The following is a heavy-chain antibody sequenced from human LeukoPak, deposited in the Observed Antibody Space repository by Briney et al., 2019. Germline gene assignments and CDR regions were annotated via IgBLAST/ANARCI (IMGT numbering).Heavy chain of an antibody. J-gene: IGHJ4*02. V-gene: IGHV4-34*01. Sequence: SETLSLTCAVYGGSFSGYYWSWIRQPPGKGLEWIGSIYYSGSTYYNPSLKSRVTISVDTSKNQFSLKLSSVTAADTAVYYCARRALHSSGWYYYFDYWGQGTLVTVSS. CDR2: IYYSGST. D-gene: IGHD6-19*01. CDR1: GGSFSGYY. CDR3: ARRALHSSGWYYYFDY.